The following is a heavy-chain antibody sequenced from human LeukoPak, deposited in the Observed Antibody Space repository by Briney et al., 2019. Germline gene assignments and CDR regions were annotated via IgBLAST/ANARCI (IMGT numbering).Heavy chain of an antibody. CDR1: GFTVSSNY. J-gene: IGHJ6*03. CDR3: ARTPLPNCRGGSCYSPYYYYYYMDV. Sequence: GGSLRLSCAASGFTVSSNYMSWVRQAPGKGLEWVSVIYSGGSTYYADSVKGRFTICRDNYKNTLYLQMDSLRAEDTAVYYCARTPLPNCRGGSCYSPYYYYYYMDVWGKGTTVTVSS. D-gene: IGHD2-15*01. V-gene: IGHV3-53*01. CDR2: IYSGGST.